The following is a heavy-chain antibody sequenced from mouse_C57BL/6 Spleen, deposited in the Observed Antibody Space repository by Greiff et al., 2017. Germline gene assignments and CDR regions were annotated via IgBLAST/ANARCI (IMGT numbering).Heavy chain of an antibody. D-gene: IGHD1-1*01. CDR2: ISSGSSTI. Sequence: EVKLVESGGGLVKPGGSLKLSCAASGFTFSDYGMHWVRQAPEKGLEWVAYISSGSSTIYYADTVKGRFTISRDNAKYTLFLQMTSLRSEDTAMEYCAGYSSSYYYAMDYWGQGTSVTVSS. CDR3: AGYSSSYYYAMDY. J-gene: IGHJ4*01. CDR1: GFTFSDYG. V-gene: IGHV5-17*01.